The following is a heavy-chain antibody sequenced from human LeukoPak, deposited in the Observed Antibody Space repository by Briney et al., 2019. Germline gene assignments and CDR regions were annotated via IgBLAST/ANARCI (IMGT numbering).Heavy chain of an antibody. CDR2: IKEDGSKK. D-gene: IGHD3-3*01. J-gene: IGHJ6*02. V-gene: IGHV3-7*03. CDR1: GFTFSRYW. CDR3: ARDSPHIRRFLEWSYYYYYGMDV. Sequence: GGSLRLSCAASGFTFSRYWMTWVRQAPGKGLEWVANIKEDGSKKNYVDSVKGRFTISRDNAKNSLYLQMNSLRAEDTAVYYCARDSPHIRRFLEWSYYYYYGMDVWGQGTTVTVSS.